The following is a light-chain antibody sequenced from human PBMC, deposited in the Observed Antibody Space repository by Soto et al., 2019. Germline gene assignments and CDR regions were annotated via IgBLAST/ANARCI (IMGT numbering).Light chain of an antibody. J-gene: IGKJ4*01. CDR3: QQRSNWPPLT. V-gene: IGKV3-11*01. CDR2: DAS. CDR1: QSVSSY. Sequence: EIVLTQSPATLSLSPGERATLSCRASQSVSSYLAWYQQKPGQAPRLLIYDASNRAPGIPARFSGSGSGTDFTLTISSLELEDFAVYYCQQRSNWPPLTFGGGTKVEIK.